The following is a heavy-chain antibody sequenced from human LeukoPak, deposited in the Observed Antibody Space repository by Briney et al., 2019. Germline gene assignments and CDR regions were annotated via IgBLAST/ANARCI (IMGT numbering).Heavy chain of an antibody. J-gene: IGHJ4*02. D-gene: IGHD3-3*01. CDR1: GYTFTSYY. V-gene: IGHV1-46*01. CDR2: INPSGGST. CDR3: ARDLYYDFWSGYLPHDY. Sequence: ASVKVSCKASGYTFTSYYMHWVRQAPGQGLEWMGIINPSGGSTNYAQKFQGRVTMTRDTSISTAYMELSRLRSDDTAVYYCARDLYYDFWSGYLPHDYWGQGTLVTVSS.